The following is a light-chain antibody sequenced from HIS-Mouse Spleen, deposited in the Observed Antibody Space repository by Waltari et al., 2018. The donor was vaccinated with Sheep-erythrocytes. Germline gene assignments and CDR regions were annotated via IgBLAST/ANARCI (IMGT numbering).Light chain of an antibody. Sequence: DIQMTQSPSSVSASVGDRVTITCRASQGISSWLGWYQQKQGKAPKLLIYAASILQSGVPSRFNGSGYGTDFTLPISSLQPEDYATYYLHQANYFRPTFGQGTKVEI. V-gene: IGKV1-12*01. J-gene: IGKJ1*01. CDR2: AAS. CDR3: HQANYFRPT. CDR1: QGISSW.